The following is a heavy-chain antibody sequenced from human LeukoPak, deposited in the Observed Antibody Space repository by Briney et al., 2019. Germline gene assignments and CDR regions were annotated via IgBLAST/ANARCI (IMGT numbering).Heavy chain of an antibody. D-gene: IGHD3-22*01. CDR2: INTGNGNT. J-gene: IGHJ1*01. Sequence: AASVKVSCKTSGYTFTNYGMHWVRQAPRQSLEWMGRINTGNGNTKSSQKFQDRVTLTRDTSASTAYMELNSLSSEDTAVYFCARVPLHDASGHYYSHWGQGTLVTVSS. CDR3: ARVPLHDASGHYYSH. CDR1: GYTFTNYG. V-gene: IGHV1-3*04.